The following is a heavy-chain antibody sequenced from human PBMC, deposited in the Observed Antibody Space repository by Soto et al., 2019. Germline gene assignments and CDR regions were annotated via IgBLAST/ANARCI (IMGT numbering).Heavy chain of an antibody. CDR3: ARGGVDVVATSAFDY. D-gene: IGHD5-12*01. CDR1: GATYSTSA. V-gene: IGHV1-69*13. J-gene: IGHJ4*02. CDR2: INPILGTP. Sequence: SVKVSCKASGATYSTSAISWVRQAPGQGLEWMGGINPILGTPDYAHKFQGRVTITADESTSTVYMELGSLRSEDTALYFCARGGVDVVATSAFDYWGQGTLVTV.